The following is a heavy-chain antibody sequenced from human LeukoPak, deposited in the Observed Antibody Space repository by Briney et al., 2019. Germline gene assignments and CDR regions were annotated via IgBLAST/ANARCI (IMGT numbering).Heavy chain of an antibody. CDR2: ISWSSGSL. J-gene: IGHJ4*02. Sequence: GGSLRLSCAASGFTFDDYAMHWVRHAPGKGLEWVSGISWSSGSLGYADSVKGRFTISRDNAKNSLYLQMNSLRAEDTALYYCARGLGAYQLPYFDYWGQGTLVTVSS. V-gene: IGHV3-9*01. D-gene: IGHD2-2*01. CDR1: GFTFDDYA. CDR3: ARGLGAYQLPYFDY.